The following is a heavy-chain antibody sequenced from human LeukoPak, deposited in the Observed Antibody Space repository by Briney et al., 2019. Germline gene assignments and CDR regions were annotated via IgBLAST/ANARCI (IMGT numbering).Heavy chain of an antibody. CDR3: ARALYQYCSSTSCPTAFDY. J-gene: IGHJ4*02. Sequence: ASVKVSCKASGYTFTSYGISWVRQAPGQGLEWMGWISAYNGNTNYAQKLQGRVTMTTDTSTSTACMELRSLRSDDTAVYYCARALYQYCSSTSCPTAFDYWGQGTLVTVSS. CDR1: GYTFTSYG. V-gene: IGHV1-18*04. D-gene: IGHD2-2*01. CDR2: ISAYNGNT.